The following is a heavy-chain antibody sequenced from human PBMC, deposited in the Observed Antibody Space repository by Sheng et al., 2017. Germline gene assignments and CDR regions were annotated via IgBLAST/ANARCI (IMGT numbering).Heavy chain of an antibody. CDR3: ANQYGWSIAARPGGIDY. J-gene: IGHJ4*02. CDR2: ISGSGGST. Sequence: VQLVESGGGLVQPGGSLRLSCAASGFTFSSYAMSWVRQAPGKGLEWVSAISGSGGSTYYADSVKGRFTISRDNSKNTLYLQMNSLRAEDTAVYYCANQYGWSIAARPGGIDYWGQGTLVTVSS. D-gene: IGHD6-6*01. V-gene: IGHV3-23*04. CDR1: GFTFSSYA.